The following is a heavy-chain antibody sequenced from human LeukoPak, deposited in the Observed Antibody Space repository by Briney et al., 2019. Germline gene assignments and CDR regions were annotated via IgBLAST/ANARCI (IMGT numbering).Heavy chain of an antibody. CDR3: ARAGWIITSGIDY. V-gene: IGHV4-38-2*01. D-gene: IGHD3-10*01. J-gene: IGHJ4*02. Sequence: PSETLSLTCGVSGYSISRGYYWAWIRQPPGKGLEWIGTIYHTGSTYYTPSLGSRVTTSVDTSKNEFSLNLNSVTAADTAVYYCARAGWIITSGIDYWGQGALVTVSS. CDR1: GYSISRGYY. CDR2: IYHTGST.